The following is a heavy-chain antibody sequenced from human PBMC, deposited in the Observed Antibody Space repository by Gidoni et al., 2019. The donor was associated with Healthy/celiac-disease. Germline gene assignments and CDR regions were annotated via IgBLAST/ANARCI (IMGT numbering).Heavy chain of an antibody. J-gene: IGHJ6*02. CDR2: IYYSGST. Sequence: QVQLQASVPGLVKPSETLSLTCTVSGGSISSYYWCWIRQPPGKGLEWIGYIYYSGSTNYNPSLKSRVTISVDTSKNQFSLKLSSVTAADTAVYYCARDRTTTGPAPYYYYYGMDVWGQGTTVTVSS. CDR1: GGSISSYY. V-gene: IGHV4-59*01. D-gene: IGHD4-17*01. CDR3: ARDRTTTGPAPYYYYYGMDV.